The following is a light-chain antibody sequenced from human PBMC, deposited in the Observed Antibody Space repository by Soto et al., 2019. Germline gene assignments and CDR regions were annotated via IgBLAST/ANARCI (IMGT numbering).Light chain of an antibody. CDR2: GAS. V-gene: IGKV3-20*01. J-gene: IGKJ2*01. CDR3: QQYGSSPPTYT. Sequence: EIVLTQSPGTLSLSPGERATLSCRASQSVSSSYLAWYQQKPGQAPRLLIYGASSRATGIPDRFSGSRSGTDFTLTISRLEPEDFAVYYCQQYGSSPPTYTFGQGTKLEIK. CDR1: QSVSSSY.